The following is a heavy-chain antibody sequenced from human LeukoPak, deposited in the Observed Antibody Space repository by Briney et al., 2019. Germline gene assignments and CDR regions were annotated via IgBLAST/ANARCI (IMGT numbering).Heavy chain of an antibody. Sequence: PSETLSLTCTVSGGSISSYYWSWIRQPPGKGLEWTGYIYYSGSTNYNPSLKSRATISVDTSKNQFSLKLSSVTAADTAIYYCARAVSGRFDYWGQGTLVTVSS. V-gene: IGHV4-59*08. CDR1: GGSISSYY. J-gene: IGHJ4*02. D-gene: IGHD6-19*01. CDR3: ARAVSGRFDY. CDR2: IYYSGST.